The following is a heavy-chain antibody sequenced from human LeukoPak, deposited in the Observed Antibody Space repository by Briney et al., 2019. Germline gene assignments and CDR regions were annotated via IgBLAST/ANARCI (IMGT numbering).Heavy chain of an antibody. CDR1: GGSFSGYY. V-gene: IGHV4-34*01. CDR2: INHSGST. Sequence: SETLSLTCAVYGGSFSGYYWSWIRQPPGKGLEWIGEINHSGSTNYNPSLKSRVTISVDTSKNQFSLKLSSVTAADTAVYYCARSGYGSSCYFDCWGQGTLVTVSS. CDR3: ARSGYGSSCYFDC. J-gene: IGHJ4*02. D-gene: IGHD6-13*01.